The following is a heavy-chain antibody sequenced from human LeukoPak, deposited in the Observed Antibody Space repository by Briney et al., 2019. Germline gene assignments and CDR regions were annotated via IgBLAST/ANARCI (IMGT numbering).Heavy chain of an antibody. J-gene: IGHJ3*02. CDR1: GFTFSSYG. Sequence: GRSLILSCAASGFTFSSYGMHWVRQAPGKGLEWVAVIWYDGSNKYYADSVKGRFTISRDNSKNTLYLQMNSLRAEDTAVYYCARDRSWDKGAFDIWGQGAMVTVSS. D-gene: IGHD1-26*01. CDR2: IWYDGSNK. CDR3: ARDRSWDKGAFDI. V-gene: IGHV3-33*01.